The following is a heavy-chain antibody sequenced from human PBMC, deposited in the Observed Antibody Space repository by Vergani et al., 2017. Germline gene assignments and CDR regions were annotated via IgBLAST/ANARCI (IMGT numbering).Heavy chain of an antibody. D-gene: IGHD2-2*01. Sequence: QVQLQESGPGLVKPSETLSLTCTVSGGSISSYYWSWIRQPPGKGLEWIGYIYYSGSTNYNPSLKSRVTISVDTSKNQFSLKLSSVTAADTAVYYCARAPRYCSSTSCPTGGWFDPWGQGTLVTVSS. V-gene: IGHV4-59*12. CDR1: GGSISSYY. CDR3: ARAPRYCSSTSCPTGGWFDP. J-gene: IGHJ5*02. CDR2: IYYSGST.